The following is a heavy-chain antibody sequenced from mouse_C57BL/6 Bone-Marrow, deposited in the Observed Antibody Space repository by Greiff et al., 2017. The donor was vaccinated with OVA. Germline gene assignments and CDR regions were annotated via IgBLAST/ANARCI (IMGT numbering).Heavy chain of an antibody. CDR2: IDPNSGGT. CDR3: ARSPFITTVVADYAMDY. CDR1: GYTFTSYW. D-gene: IGHD1-1*01. Sequence: QVQLQQPGAELVKPGASVKLSCKASGYTFTSYWMHWVKQRPGRGLEWIGRIDPNSGGTKYNEKFKSKATLTVDKPSSTAYMQLSSLTSEDSAVYYCARSPFITTVVADYAMDYWGQGTSVTVSS. J-gene: IGHJ4*01. V-gene: IGHV1-62-3*01.